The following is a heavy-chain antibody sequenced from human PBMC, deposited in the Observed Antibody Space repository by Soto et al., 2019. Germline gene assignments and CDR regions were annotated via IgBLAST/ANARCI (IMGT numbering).Heavy chain of an antibody. CDR2: ISYDGSNK. Sequence: GGSLRLSCAASGFTFSSYGMHWVRQAPGKGLEWVAVISYDGSNKYYADSVKGRFTISRDNSKNTLYLQMNSLRAEDTAMYYCAKVLEYDAFDIWGQGTMVTVSS. J-gene: IGHJ3*02. CDR3: AKVLEYDAFDI. D-gene: IGHD6-6*01. V-gene: IGHV3-30*18. CDR1: GFTFSSYG.